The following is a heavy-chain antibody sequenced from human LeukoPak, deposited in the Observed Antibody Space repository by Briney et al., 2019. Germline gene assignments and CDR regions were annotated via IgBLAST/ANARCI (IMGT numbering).Heavy chain of an antibody. CDR2: ISFDGNNK. D-gene: IGHD5-18*01. CDR1: GFTFSTYA. CDR3: ARTSKYSYSYGGGAFDL. V-gene: IGHV3-30*04. J-gene: IGHJ3*01. Sequence: PGKSLRLSCTASGFTFSTYALHWVRQAPGKGLEWVAMISFDGNNKFSADSVKGRFTISRDNPNNTLYLEMNSLGAEDTAIYYCARTSKYSYSYGGGAFDLWGQGTMVTVSA.